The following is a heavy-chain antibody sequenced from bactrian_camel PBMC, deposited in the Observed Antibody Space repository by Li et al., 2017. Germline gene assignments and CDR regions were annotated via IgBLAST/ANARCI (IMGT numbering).Heavy chain of an antibody. J-gene: IGHJ4*01. D-gene: IGHD1*01. CDR3: AACGSEY. CDR2: IRHWDGGST. Sequence: VQLVESGGGSVQAGESLTLSCTVPPYTLDNSDVGWCRQAPGKGLEWVSSIRHWDGGSTYYADSVKGRFTISRDNAKNTLYLQMNSLQTEDTAMYYCAACGSEYWGQGTQVTVS. V-gene: IGHV3-1*01. CDR1: PYTLDNSD.